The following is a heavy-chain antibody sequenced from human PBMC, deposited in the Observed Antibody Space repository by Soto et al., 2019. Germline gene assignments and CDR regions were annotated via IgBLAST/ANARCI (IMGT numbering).Heavy chain of an antibody. CDR1: GYTFTTYG. CDR3: ARDHGYCSGGTCYPRY. Sequence: QVQLVQSGAEVKKPGASVKVSCKASGYTFTTYGISWVRQAPGQGLEWMGWISAYNGNTNYAQKLQGRVTMTTDTSTRTAYMALRRLRSDDTAVYYCARDHGYCSGGTCYPRYWGQGTLVTVSS. CDR2: ISAYNGNT. D-gene: IGHD2-15*01. J-gene: IGHJ4*02. V-gene: IGHV1-18*01.